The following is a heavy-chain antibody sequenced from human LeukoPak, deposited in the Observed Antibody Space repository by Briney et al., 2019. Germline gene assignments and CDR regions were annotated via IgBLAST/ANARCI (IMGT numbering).Heavy chain of an antibody. Sequence: GSLKLSLAASGITLRSYLMPRVRQAPGKGLVWVSRINSDGSSTSYADSVKGRFTISRDNSKNTLYLQMNSLRAEDTAVYYCAKETKKYYYDINWFDPWGQGTLVTVSS. CDR1: GITLRSYL. J-gene: IGHJ5*02. CDR2: INSDGSST. CDR3: AKETKKYYYDINWFDP. V-gene: IGHV3-74*01. D-gene: IGHD3-22*01.